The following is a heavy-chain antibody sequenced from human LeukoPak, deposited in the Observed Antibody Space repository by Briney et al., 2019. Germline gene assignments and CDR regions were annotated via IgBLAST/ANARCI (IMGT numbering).Heavy chain of an antibody. CDR1: GFTFSSYG. V-gene: IGHV3-33*01. D-gene: IGHD6-13*01. CDR3: ARDGGGYSSSWYGDCWT. CDR2: IWYDGSNK. Sequence: GGSLRLSCAASGFTFSSYGMHWVRQAPGKGLEWVAVIWYDGSNKYYADSVKGRFTISRDNSKNTLYLQMNSLRAEDTAVYYCARDGGGYSSSWYGDCWTWGQGTLVTVSS. J-gene: IGHJ5*02.